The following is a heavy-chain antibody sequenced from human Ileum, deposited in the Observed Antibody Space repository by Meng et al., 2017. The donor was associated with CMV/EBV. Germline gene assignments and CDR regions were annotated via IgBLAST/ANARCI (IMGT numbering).Heavy chain of an antibody. J-gene: IGHJ4*02. CDR2: IYYSGNT. CDR1: GGSIRGGGYC. V-gene: IGHV4-31*03. Sequence: TCTVSGGSIRGGGYCWSWISQHPRKGLEWIGYIYYSGNTYYNPSLKSRVAISVDTSKNQLSLKLSSVTAADTAVYYCARSSSTGCYRAWGQGTLVTVSS. CDR3: ARSSSTGCYRA. D-gene: IGHD2-2*01.